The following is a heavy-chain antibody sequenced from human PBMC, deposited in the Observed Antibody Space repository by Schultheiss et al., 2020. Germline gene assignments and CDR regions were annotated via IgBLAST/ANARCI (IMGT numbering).Heavy chain of an antibody. Sequence: GESLKISCKGSGYSFTSYWIGWVRQMPGKGLEWMGIIYPGDSDTRYSPSFQGQVTISADKSISTAYLQWSSLKASDTAMYYCARATYYDFWSGSANWFDPWGQGTLVTGSS. J-gene: IGHJ5*02. CDR3: ARATYYDFWSGSANWFDP. CDR1: GYSFTSYW. D-gene: IGHD3-3*01. V-gene: IGHV5-51*01. CDR2: IYPGDSDT.